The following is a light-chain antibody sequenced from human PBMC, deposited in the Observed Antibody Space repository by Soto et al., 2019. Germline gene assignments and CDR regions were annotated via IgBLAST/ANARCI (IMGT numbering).Light chain of an antibody. CDR3: CSTAGNYTLV. J-gene: IGLJ2*01. Sequence: QSVLTQPASVSGSPGQSITISCTGTSSDVGGYNYVSWYQQHPGKAPKLMIYEVSNRPSGVSNRFSGSKSGNTASLTISGLQAEDEADYYCCSTAGNYTLVFGGGTKVTVL. CDR2: EVS. V-gene: IGLV2-14*01. CDR1: SSDVGGYNY.